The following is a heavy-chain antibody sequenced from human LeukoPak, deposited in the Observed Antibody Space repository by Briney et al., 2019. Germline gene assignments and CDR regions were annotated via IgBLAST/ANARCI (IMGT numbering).Heavy chain of an antibody. J-gene: IGHJ4*02. CDR1: GYRFTTYW. V-gene: IGHV5-51*01. CDR3: ARHPRSPGWGNSANPFDY. D-gene: IGHD2/OR15-2a*01. Sequence: GESLKISCNGFGYRFTTYWIGWVRQMPGKGLEWMGIIFPGDSDTTYSPSFQGQVTISVDKAIGTAYLQWSSLKASDTAMYYCARHPRSPGWGNSANPFDYWGQGTLVTVSS. CDR2: IFPGDSDT.